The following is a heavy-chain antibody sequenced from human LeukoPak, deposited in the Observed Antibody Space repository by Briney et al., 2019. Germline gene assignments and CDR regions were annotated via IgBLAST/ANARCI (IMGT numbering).Heavy chain of an antibody. CDR2: TGGDT. D-gene: IGHD2-2*01. Sequence: TGGDTYYPGSVKGRFTISRDNAKNSLYLQMNSLRAEDTAVYYCARMRVPAATFYYYYYYMDVWGKGTTVTVSS. CDR3: ARMRVPAATFYYYYYYMDV. V-gene: IGHV3-13*01. J-gene: IGHJ6*03.